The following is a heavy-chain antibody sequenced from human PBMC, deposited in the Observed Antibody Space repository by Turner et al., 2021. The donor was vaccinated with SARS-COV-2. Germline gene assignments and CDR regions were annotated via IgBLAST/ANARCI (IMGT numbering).Heavy chain of an antibody. D-gene: IGHD3-3*01. J-gene: IGHJ4*02. Sequence: EVQLVESGGGLVQPGGSLRLYCAASGFPLSTYSMSWVRQAPGKGPEWVSYISGTTTTIYYADSVKGRFTISRDNAKNSLYLQMNNLRAEDTAMYYCAREHYDFWSGYFYWGQGTLVTVSS. CDR2: ISGTTTTI. CDR1: GFPLSTYS. V-gene: IGHV3-48*01. CDR3: AREHYDFWSGYFY.